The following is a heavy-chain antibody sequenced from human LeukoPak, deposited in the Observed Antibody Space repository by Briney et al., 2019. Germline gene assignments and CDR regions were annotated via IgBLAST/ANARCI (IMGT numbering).Heavy chain of an antibody. CDR2: IEQDGSEK. CDR3: ARGAINWFPSYYMDV. CDR1: GFTFSSYA. D-gene: IGHD1-20*01. J-gene: IGHJ6*03. Sequence: PGGSLRLSCAASGFTFSSYAMSWVRQAPGKGLEWVANIEQDGSEKYYVDSVKGRFTISRDNAKNSLYLQMNSLRAEDTAVYYCARGAINWFPSYYMDVWGKGTTVTVSS. V-gene: IGHV3-7*01.